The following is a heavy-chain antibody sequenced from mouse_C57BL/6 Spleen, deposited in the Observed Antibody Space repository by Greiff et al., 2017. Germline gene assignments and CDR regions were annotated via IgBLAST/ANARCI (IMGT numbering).Heavy chain of an antibody. CDR1: GYTFTSYW. Sequence: QVQLKQPGTELVKPGASVKLSCKASGYTFTSYWMHWVKQRPGQGLEWIGNINPSNGGTNYNEKFKSKATLTVDKSSSTAYMQLSSLTSEDSAVYYCARLQLRLYAMDYWGQGTSVTVSS. J-gene: IGHJ4*01. D-gene: IGHD3-2*02. V-gene: IGHV1-53*01. CDR3: ARLQLRLYAMDY. CDR2: INPSNGGT.